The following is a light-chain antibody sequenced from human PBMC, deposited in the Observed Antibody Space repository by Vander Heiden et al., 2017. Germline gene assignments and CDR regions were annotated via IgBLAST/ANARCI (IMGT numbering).Light chain of an antibody. CDR1: QGIRDR. CDR2: DAS. CDR3: LQHDTYLFT. J-gene: IGKJ2*01. V-gene: IGKV1-17*01. Sequence: DIQMTQSPSSLSASVGDRVTITCRATQGIRDRLAWYQQKPGKAPKRLIYDASNLQRGVPSRFSGSGFGTKFTLTISSLQPEDFATYYCLQHDTYLFTFGQGTKLEIK.